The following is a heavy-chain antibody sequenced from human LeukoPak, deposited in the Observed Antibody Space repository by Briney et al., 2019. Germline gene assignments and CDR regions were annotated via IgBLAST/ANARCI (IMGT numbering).Heavy chain of an antibody. CDR3: ARDKPSAAWGMDV. D-gene: IGHD2-15*01. J-gene: IGHJ6*02. CDR1: GFTVSSNY. CDR2: IYSGGST. Sequence: PGGSLRLSCAASGFTVSSNYMSWVRQAPGKGLEWVSVIYSGGSTYYADSVKGRFTISRDNSKNTLYLQMNSLRAEDTAVYYCARDKPSAAWGMDVWGQGTTVTVPS. V-gene: IGHV3-53*01.